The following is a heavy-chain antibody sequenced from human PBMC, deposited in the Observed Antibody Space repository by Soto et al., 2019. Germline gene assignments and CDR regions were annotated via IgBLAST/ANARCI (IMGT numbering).Heavy chain of an antibody. J-gene: IGHJ4*01. CDR1: GFTFSAYA. V-gene: IGHV3-23*01. CDR2: ISGSGSGT. CDR3: AKDQGNTIVGASRGFAH. D-gene: IGHD1-26*01. Sequence: WWALRLSGLVSGFTFSAYARNWCRQAPGKWLEWLSLISGSGSGTYYADSVKGRFTISRDNSENTLYLQMNSLRAEDTAVYYCAKDQGNTIVGASRGFAHWGHGSLVTVSS.